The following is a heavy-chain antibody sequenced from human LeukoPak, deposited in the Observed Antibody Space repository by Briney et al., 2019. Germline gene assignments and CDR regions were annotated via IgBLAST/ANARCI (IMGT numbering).Heavy chain of an antibody. Sequence: GGSLRLSCAASGFTFSTYAITWVRQAPGQGLEWVSAISDNGGGTYYADSAKGRFTVSRDNSKNTLYLQMNSLRAEDTAVYYCAKTSGWYLGGYFDYWGQGTLVTVSS. CDR2: ISDNGGGT. CDR3: AKTSGWYLGGYFDY. CDR1: GFTFSTYA. D-gene: IGHD6-19*01. J-gene: IGHJ4*02. V-gene: IGHV3-23*01.